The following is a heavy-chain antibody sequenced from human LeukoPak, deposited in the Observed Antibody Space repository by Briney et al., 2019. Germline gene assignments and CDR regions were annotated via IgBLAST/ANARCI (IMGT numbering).Heavy chain of an antibody. CDR1: GFTFSSYA. D-gene: IGHD2-15*01. J-gene: IGHJ4*02. Sequence: PGRSLRLSCAASGFTFSSYAMHWVRHAPGKGLEWVAVISYDGSNKYYADSVKGRFTISRDNSKNTLYLQMNSLRAEDTAVYYCATDGRAAVFDYWGQGTLVTVSS. CDR3: ATDGRAAVFDY. V-gene: IGHV3-30-3*01. CDR2: ISYDGSNK.